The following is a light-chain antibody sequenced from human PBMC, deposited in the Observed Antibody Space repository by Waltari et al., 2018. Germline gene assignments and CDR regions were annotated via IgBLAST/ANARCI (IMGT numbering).Light chain of an antibody. J-gene: IGKJ3*01. V-gene: IGKV1-39*01. CDR1: QNIDNY. Sequence: DIQMTQSPSSLSASVGDRVIITCRASQNIDNYLNWYQQKPGKAPKLLIYASSNLQSGVPSRFSSDGSGTDFTLTISTLQPADFATYYCQQSSSSPITFGPGTKVDVK. CDR2: ASS. CDR3: QQSSSSPIT.